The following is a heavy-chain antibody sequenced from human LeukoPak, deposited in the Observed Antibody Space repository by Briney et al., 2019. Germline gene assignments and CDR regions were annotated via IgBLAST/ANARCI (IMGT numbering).Heavy chain of an antibody. V-gene: IGHV3-23*01. CDR1: GFTFSNYA. CDR2: ISGTGGNT. D-gene: IGHD6-19*01. CDR3: AKDAASSGWPIDY. J-gene: IGHJ4*02. Sequence: GGSLRLSCAASGFTFSNYAMSWVRQAPGRGLDWVSIISGTGGNTYYADSVKGRFTINRDNSKNTLYLQMNSLRAEDTALYYCAKDAASSGWPIDYWGQGTLVTVSS.